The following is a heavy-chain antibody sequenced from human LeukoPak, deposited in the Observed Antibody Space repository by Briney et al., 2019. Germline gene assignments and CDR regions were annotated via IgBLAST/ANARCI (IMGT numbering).Heavy chain of an antibody. D-gene: IGHD6-19*01. J-gene: IGHJ4*02. V-gene: IGHV3-23*01. CDR2: ISVSGVGT. CDR3: AHNTSAWSFDS. Sequence: TGGSLRLSCAASGFTFSTYAMSWVRQAPGKGLGWVSAISVSGVGTYSAASVKGRFTTSRDNSKNTLFLQMNSLRAEDTAVYYCAHNTSAWSFDSWGQGTLVTVSS. CDR1: GFTFSTYA.